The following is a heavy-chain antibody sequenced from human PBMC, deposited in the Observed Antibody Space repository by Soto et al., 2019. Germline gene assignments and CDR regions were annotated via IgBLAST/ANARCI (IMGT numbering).Heavy chain of an antibody. D-gene: IGHD6-19*01. J-gene: IGHJ6*03. CDR1: GYTFTSYC. CDR3: ARQEAVANYYMDV. V-gene: IGHV1-18*01. CDR2: ISAYNGNT. Sequence: GASVKVSTNASGYTFTSYCISCVRQAPGQGLEWMGWISAYNGNTNYAQKLQGRVTMTTDTSTSTAYMELRSLRSDDTAVYYCARQEAVANYYMDVWGKGTTVTVSS.